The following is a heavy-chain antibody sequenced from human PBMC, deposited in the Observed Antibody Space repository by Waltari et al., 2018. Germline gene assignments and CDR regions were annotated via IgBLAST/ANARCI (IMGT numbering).Heavy chain of an antibody. CDR2: ISSSSSTI. CDR1: GFNFSSYS. CDR3: ARMGGTGWFDP. D-gene: IGHD1-1*01. V-gene: IGHV3-48*04. J-gene: IGHJ5*02. Sequence: EVQLVESGGGLVQPGGSLRLSCAASGFNFSSYSMNWVRQAPGKGLEWVSYISSSSSTIYYADSVKGRFTISRDNAKNSLYLQMNSLRAEDTAVYYCARMGGTGWFDPWGQGTLVTVSS.